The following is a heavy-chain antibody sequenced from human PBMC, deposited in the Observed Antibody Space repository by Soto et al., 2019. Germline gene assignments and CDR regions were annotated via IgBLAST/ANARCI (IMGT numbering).Heavy chain of an antibody. Sequence: QVQLQESGPGLVKPSGTLSLTCAVSGGSISSSNWWSWVRQPPGKGLEWIGEIYHSGSTNYNPSLQGRGTIPVDKSKTQFSLTLSSVTAADTAVYYCARAPGRELPIDYWGQGTLVTVSS. CDR2: IYHSGST. CDR3: ARAPGRELPIDY. D-gene: IGHD1-26*01. CDR1: GGSISSSNW. J-gene: IGHJ4*02. V-gene: IGHV4-4*02.